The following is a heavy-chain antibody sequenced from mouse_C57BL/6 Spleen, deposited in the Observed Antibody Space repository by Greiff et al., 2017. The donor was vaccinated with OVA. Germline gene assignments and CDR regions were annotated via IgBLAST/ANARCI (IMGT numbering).Heavy chain of an antibody. J-gene: IGHJ2*01. V-gene: IGHV5-16*01. CDR1: GFTFSDYY. CDR3: ARAGDYFDY. CDR2: INYDGSST. Sequence: EVQRVESEGGLVQPGSSMKLSCTASGFTFSDYYMAWVRQVPEKGLEWVANINYDGSSTYYLDSLKSRFIISRDNAKNILYLQMSSLKSEDTATYYCARAGDYFDYWGQGTTLTVSS.